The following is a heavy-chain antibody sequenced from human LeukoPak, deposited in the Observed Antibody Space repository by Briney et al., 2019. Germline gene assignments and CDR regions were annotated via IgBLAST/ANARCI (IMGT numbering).Heavy chain of an antibody. J-gene: IGHJ4*02. CDR1: GFTFSSYG. CDR2: IRYDGSNK. CDR3: AKDLRLLVGAALDY. V-gene: IGHV3-30*02. Sequence: PGGSLRLSCAASGFTFSSYGMHWVRQAPGKGLEWVAFIRYDGSNKYYADSVKGRFTISRDNSKNTLYLQMNSLRAEDTAVYYCAKDLRLLVGAALDYWGQGTLVTVSS. D-gene: IGHD1-26*01.